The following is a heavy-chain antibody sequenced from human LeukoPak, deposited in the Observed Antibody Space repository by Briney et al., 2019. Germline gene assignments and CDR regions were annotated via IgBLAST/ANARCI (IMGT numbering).Heavy chain of an antibody. D-gene: IGHD2-21*01. J-gene: IGHJ4*02. Sequence: GGSLKLSCAASGFTFSSYAMSWVRQAPGKGLEWVSAISGSGGSTYYADSVKGRFTISRDNSKNTLYLQMNSLRAEDTAVYYCAKVGEGGEGFDYWGQGTLVTVSS. CDR1: GFTFSSYA. V-gene: IGHV3-23*01. CDR3: AKVGEGGEGFDY. CDR2: ISGSGGST.